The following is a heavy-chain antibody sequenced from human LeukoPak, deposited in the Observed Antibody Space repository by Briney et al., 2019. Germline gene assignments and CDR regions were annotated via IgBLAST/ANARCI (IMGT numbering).Heavy chain of an antibody. D-gene: IGHD2-2*01. V-gene: IGHV1-69*13. J-gene: IGHJ5*02. Sequence: ASVKVSCKASGGTFSSYAISWVRQAPGQGLEWMGGIIPIFGTANYAQKFQGRVTITADESTSTAYMELSSLRSEDTAVYYCERSHYCSSTSCSPGSWFDPWGQGTLVTVSS. CDR1: GGTFSSYA. CDR2: IIPIFGTA. CDR3: ERSHYCSSTSCSPGSWFDP.